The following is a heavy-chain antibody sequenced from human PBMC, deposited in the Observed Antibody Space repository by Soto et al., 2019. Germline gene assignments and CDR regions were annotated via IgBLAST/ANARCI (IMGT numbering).Heavy chain of an antibody. V-gene: IGHV3-30*19. Sequence: QVQLVESGGGVVQPGTSLRVSCVGSGFTFRSYVIHWVRQAPCKGLEWVALTSYDGSDKYYGDSVRGRFTISRDNSRNTVDLQMDSLRLEDTALYYCARWGTTGGLDVWGQGTLVSVSS. D-gene: IGHD3-16*01. CDR1: GFTFRSYV. J-gene: IGHJ1*01. CDR2: TSYDGSDK. CDR3: ARWGTTGGLDV.